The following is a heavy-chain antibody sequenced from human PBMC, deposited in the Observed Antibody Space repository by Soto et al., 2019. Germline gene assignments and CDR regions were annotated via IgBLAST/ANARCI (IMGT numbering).Heavy chain of an antibody. CDR1: GFTFSSYA. D-gene: IGHD3-10*01. Sequence: EVQLVESGGGLVQPGGSLRLSCAASGFTFSSYAMSWVRQTPGKGLEWVSTLSGSGGTTYYADSVKGQFTISRDNSKSTLYLQLNSLRAEDTAVYYCAKVHGTYGPNWIDSWGQGTQVTVSS. CDR3: AKVHGTYGPNWIDS. V-gene: IGHV3-23*04. J-gene: IGHJ5*01. CDR2: LSGSGGTT.